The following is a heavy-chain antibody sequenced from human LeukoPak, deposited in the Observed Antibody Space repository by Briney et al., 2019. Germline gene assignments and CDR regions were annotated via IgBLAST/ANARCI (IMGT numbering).Heavy chain of an antibody. V-gene: IGHV1-8*01. D-gene: IGHD5-24*01. CDR2: MNPNSGNT. CDR1: GYTFTSYD. CDR3: ARVGGDGYNIDY. Sequence: ASVKVSCKASGYTFTSYDINWVRQATGQGLEWMGWMNPNSGNTGYAQKFQGRVTMTTDTSTSTAYMELRSLRSDDTAVYYCARVGGDGYNIDYWGQGTLVTVSS. J-gene: IGHJ4*02.